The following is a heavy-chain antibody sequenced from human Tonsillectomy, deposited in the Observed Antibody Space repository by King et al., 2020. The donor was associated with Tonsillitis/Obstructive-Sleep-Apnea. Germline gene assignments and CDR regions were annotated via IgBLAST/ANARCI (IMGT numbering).Heavy chain of an antibody. CDR3: ARVSIFGVVISYYFDY. J-gene: IGHJ4*02. Sequence: VQLVESGGGLVQPGGSLRLSCAVSGFTFSTYSMSWVRQAPGKGLEWVSYISGDSSTIYYADSVKGRFTISRDNAKNSLYLQMNSLRDEDTAVYYCARVSIFGVVISYYFDYWGQETLVTVSS. D-gene: IGHD3-3*01. CDR1: GFTFSTYS. CDR2: ISGDSSTI. V-gene: IGHV3-48*02.